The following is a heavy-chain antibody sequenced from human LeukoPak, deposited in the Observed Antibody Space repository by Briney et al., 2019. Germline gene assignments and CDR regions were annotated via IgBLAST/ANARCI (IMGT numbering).Heavy chain of an antibody. Sequence: SETLSLTCTVSGGSISSYYWSWIRQPPGKGLEWIGYIYYSGSTNYNPSLKSRVTISVDTSKNQFSLKLSSVTAADTAVYYCARGPGGFGESDFDYWGQGTLVTVSS. V-gene: IGHV4-59*01. J-gene: IGHJ4*02. CDR1: GGSISSYY. D-gene: IGHD3-10*01. CDR2: IYYSGST. CDR3: ARGPGGFGESDFDY.